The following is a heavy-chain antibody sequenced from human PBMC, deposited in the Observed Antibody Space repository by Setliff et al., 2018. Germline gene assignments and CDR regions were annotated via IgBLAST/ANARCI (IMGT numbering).Heavy chain of an antibody. V-gene: IGHV1-69*10. CDR3: AADPALIWNDAGPSDVFDI. CDR2: ILPLLGNT. J-gene: IGHJ3*02. CDR1: GGTFSSYS. D-gene: IGHD1-1*01. Sequence: ASVKVSCKASGGTFSSYSIRWVRQAPGQGLEWMGGILPLLGNTNYAKKFQERVTIATDMATSTAYRELSSLRSEDTAVYYCAADPALIWNDAGPSDVFDIWGQGTMVTVSS.